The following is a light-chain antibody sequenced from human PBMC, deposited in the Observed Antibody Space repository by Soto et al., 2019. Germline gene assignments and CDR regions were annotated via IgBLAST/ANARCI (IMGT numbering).Light chain of an antibody. Sequence: EIMLTQSPATLSLSPGDRAALSCRASQSVSSYLAWYQQKPGQAPRLLIYDASNRATGIPARFSGSGSGTDFTLTISSLQSEDFAVYYCQQRSSWPLTFGGGTKVEIK. J-gene: IGKJ4*01. CDR3: QQRSSWPLT. CDR2: DAS. V-gene: IGKV3-11*01. CDR1: QSVSSY.